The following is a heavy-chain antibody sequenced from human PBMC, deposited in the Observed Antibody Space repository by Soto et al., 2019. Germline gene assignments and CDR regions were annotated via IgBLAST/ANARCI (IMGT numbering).Heavy chain of an antibody. D-gene: IGHD3-10*01. J-gene: IGHJ5*02. Sequence: SETLSLTCTVSGGSISSGDYYWSWIRQPPGKGLEWIGYIYYSGSTYYNPSLKSRVTISVDTSKNQFSLKLSSVTAADTAVYYCASIEYYYGSGSLDNWFDHWGQGTLVTVSS. CDR3: ASIEYYYGSGSLDNWFDH. CDR2: IYYSGST. V-gene: IGHV4-30-4*02. CDR1: GGSISSGDYY.